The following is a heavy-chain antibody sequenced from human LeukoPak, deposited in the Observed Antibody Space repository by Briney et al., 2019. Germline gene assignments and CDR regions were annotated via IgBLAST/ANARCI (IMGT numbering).Heavy chain of an antibody. CDR3: ARDTGGGWNVD. V-gene: IGHV4-61*01. J-gene: IGHJ4*02. Sequence: PSETLSLTCTVSGGSVSSGSYYWSWIRQPPGKGLEWIGYIYYSGSTNYNPSLKSRVTISVDTSKNQFSLKLSSVTAADTAMYYCARDTGGGWNVDWGQGTLVTVSS. CDR1: GGSVSSGSYY. D-gene: IGHD1-1*01. CDR2: IYYSGST.